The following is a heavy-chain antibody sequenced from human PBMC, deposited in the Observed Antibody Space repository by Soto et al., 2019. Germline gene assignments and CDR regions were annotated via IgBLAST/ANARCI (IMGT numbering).Heavy chain of an antibody. V-gene: IGHV4-59*01. CDR1: GGSISSYY. Sequence: PSETLSLTCTVSGGSISSYYWSWIRQPPGKGLEWIGYIYYSGSTNYNPSLKSRVTISVDTSKNQFSLKLSSVTAADTAVYYCAREGGFYYYMDVSGKGTTVTVSS. CDR2: IYYSGST. J-gene: IGHJ6*03. CDR3: AREGGFYYYMDV. D-gene: IGHD3-16*01.